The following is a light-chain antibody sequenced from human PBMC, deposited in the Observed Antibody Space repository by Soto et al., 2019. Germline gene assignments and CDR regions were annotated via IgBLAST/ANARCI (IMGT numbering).Light chain of an antibody. CDR1: QSVSIY. V-gene: IGKV3-11*01. Sequence: IVLTHSPATLSLSPGEIATLSFRASQSVSIYLAWYQQKPGQAPRLLIYDASNRATGIPARFSGSGSGTDFTLTISSLEPEDFAVYYCQQRSNWPPITFGQGTRLEIK. CDR2: DAS. J-gene: IGKJ5*01. CDR3: QQRSNWPPIT.